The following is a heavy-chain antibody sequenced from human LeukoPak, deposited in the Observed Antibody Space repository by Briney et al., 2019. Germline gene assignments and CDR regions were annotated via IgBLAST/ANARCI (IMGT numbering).Heavy chain of an antibody. Sequence: SETLSLTCTVSGGSVSSGSYYWSWIRQPPGKGLEWIGYIYYSGSTNYNPSLKSRATISVDTSKNQFSLKLSSVTAADTAVYYCARETIAAAGTGFDYWGQGTLVTVSS. CDR3: ARETIAAAGTGFDY. CDR1: GGSVSSGSYY. V-gene: IGHV4-61*01. D-gene: IGHD6-13*01. J-gene: IGHJ4*02. CDR2: IYYSGST.